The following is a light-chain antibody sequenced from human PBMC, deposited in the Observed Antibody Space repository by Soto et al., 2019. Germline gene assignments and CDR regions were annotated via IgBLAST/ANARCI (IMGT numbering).Light chain of an antibody. V-gene: IGLV2-11*01. Sequence: SSLPQPRSVYESPGQSVTISCTGTCTDVGGYNYVSWYQQHPGKVPKLMIYDVSKWPSGVPDRFSGSKSGNTASLTISGLQAEDEADYYCCSYAGRDTLYVFGSGTKVTVL. CDR3: CSYAGRDTLYV. CDR2: DVS. CDR1: CTDVGGYNY. J-gene: IGLJ1*01.